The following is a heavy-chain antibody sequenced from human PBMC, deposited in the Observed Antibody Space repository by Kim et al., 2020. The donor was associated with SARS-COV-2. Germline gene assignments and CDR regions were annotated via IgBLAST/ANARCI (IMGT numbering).Heavy chain of an antibody. Sequence: ASVKVSCKASGYTFTTCGISWVRQAPGQGLEWMGWISTYKIDTKYAQHFQGRVTLTTDTSTDTAYMDLRSLTSDDTAVYYCARDKDWNLDYWGQGTPVIVSS. D-gene: IGHD1-1*01. V-gene: IGHV1-18*04. CDR2: ISTYKIDT. J-gene: IGHJ4*02. CDR1: GYTFTTCG. CDR3: ARDKDWNLDY.